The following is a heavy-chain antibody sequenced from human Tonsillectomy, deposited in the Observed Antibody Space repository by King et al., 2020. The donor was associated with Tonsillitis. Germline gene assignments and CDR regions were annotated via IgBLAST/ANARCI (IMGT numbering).Heavy chain of an antibody. D-gene: IGHD3-22*01. CDR1: GGFTSSYY. CDR3: ARLKYYDSSGYYWFDF. Sequence: QLQESGPGMVKPSETLSLTCTVSGGFTSSYYWSWMRQPPGKGLEWIGYIYYSGTTNYNPSLKSRVTISIDTSKNQFSLKLSSVTAADPAVYYCARLKYYDSSGYYWFDFWGQGTLVTVSS. J-gene: IGHJ4*02. CDR2: IYYSGTT. V-gene: IGHV4-59*01.